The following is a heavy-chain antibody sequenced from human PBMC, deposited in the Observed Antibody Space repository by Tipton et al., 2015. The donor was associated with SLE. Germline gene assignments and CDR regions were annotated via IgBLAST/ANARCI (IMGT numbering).Heavy chain of an antibody. CDR1: GFTFSDYP. D-gene: IGHD3-10*01. CDR3: ARSSRAEGAHFDY. CDR2: ISYDGTYQ. J-gene: IGHJ4*02. Sequence: SLRLSCEASGFTFSDYPMHWVRQAPGKGLEWVALISYDGTYQYFADSVKGRVTFSRDNSKNVVYLQMNNLTPEDTAVYYCARSSRAEGAHFDYWGQGTLVTVSS. V-gene: IGHV3-30*04.